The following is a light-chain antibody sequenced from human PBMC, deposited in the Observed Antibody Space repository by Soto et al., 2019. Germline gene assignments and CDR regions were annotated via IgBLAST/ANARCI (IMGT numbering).Light chain of an antibody. Sequence: EIEMTQSPATLSVSPGERATLSCWASQSVSSNLAWYQQKPGQAPRLLIYGASTKATGIPARFIGSGSGTEFNLTISSLQSEDFAVYYCQHYNNWPPWTFGQGTKVEIK. J-gene: IGKJ1*01. V-gene: IGKV3-15*01. CDR2: GAS. CDR3: QHYNNWPPWT. CDR1: QSVSSN.